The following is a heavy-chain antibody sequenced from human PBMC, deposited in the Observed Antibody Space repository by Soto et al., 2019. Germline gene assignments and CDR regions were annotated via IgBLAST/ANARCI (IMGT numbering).Heavy chain of an antibody. D-gene: IGHD5-18*01. CDR1: GYSFTSYW. CDR3: ARRNSYGYYYYGMDV. J-gene: IGHJ6*02. Sequence: PGESLKISCKGSGYSFTSYWISWVRQMPGKGLEWMGRIDPSDSYTNYSPSFQGHVTISAGKSISTAYLQWSSLKASDTAMYYCARRNSYGYYYYGMDVWGQGTTVTVSS. CDR2: IDPSDSYT. V-gene: IGHV5-10-1*01.